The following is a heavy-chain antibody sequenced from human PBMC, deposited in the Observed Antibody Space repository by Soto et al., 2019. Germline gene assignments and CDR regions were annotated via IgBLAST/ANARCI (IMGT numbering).Heavy chain of an antibody. CDR2: IKSKTDGGTT. CDR3: TTEPKHSSGYWNY. CDR1: GFTFSNAW. D-gene: IGHD3-22*01. Sequence: GGSLRLSCAASGFTFSNAWMNWVRQAPGKGLEWVGRIKSKTDGGTTDYAAPVKGRFTISRDDSKNTLYLQMNSLKTEDTAVYYCTTEPKHSSGYWNYWGQGTLVTVSS. J-gene: IGHJ4*02. V-gene: IGHV3-15*07.